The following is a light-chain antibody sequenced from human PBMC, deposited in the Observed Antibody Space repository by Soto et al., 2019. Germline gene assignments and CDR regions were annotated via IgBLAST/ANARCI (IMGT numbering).Light chain of an antibody. CDR3: QHYGSSPT. V-gene: IGKV3-20*01. CDR1: QSVSSN. CDR2: DAS. J-gene: IGKJ1*01. Sequence: EIVLTPSPGTLSLSPVEGATLSCRASQSVSSNLAWYQQTPGQAPRLLIYDASNRATGIPARFSGSGSGTDFTLTISSLEPEDFAVYYCQHYGSSPTFGQGTKVDI.